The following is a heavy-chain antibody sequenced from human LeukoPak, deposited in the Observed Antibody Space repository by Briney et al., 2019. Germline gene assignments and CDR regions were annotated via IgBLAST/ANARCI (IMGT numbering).Heavy chain of an antibody. CDR1: GFTFSSYW. CDR2: IKQDGSEK. J-gene: IGHJ4*02. Sequence: GGSLRLSCAASGFTFSSYWMSWVRQAPGKGLEWVANIKQDGSEKYYVDSVKGRFAISRDNAKNSLYLQMNSLRAEDTAVYYCAREGYAGCFDYWGQGTLVTVSS. V-gene: IGHV3-7*01. D-gene: IGHD6-19*01. CDR3: AREGYAGCFDY.